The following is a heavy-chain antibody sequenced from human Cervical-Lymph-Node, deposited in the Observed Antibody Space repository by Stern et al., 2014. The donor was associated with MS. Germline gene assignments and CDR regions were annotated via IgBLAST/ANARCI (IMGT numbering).Heavy chain of an antibody. J-gene: IGHJ4*02. CDR2: IIPILDTT. V-gene: IGHV1-69*11. CDR3: AREKSDCSGGSCFSGLDY. CDR1: GDTFSTHA. D-gene: IGHD2-15*01. Sequence: VQLVESGAAVKKPGSSVKVSCKSSGDTFSTHAISWVLQAPGQGLERMGRIIPILDTTDYAQKFQGSLTIDADESTNTAYMELSSLTPDDTAVYYCAREKSDCSGGSCFSGLDYWGQGTLVTVSS.